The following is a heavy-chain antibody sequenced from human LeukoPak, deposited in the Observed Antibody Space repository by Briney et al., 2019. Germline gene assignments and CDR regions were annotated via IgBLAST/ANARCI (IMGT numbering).Heavy chain of an antibody. CDR2: IWYDGSKQ. CDR3: ARGAYCSSTSCWRRANYGMDV. CDR1: GFTFSRNG. V-gene: IGHV3-33*01. J-gene: IGHJ6*02. D-gene: IGHD2-2*01. Sequence: TAGSLRLSCATDGFTFSRNGMHRVRQVPGKGLEWVAVIWYDGSKQLYADSVRGRFSISRDNSKNMLYLQMDSLRAEDTALYYCARGAYCSSTSCWRRANYGMDVWGQGTTVTVSS.